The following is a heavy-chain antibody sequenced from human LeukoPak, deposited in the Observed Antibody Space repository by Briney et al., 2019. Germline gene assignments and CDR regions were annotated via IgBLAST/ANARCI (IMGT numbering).Heavy chain of an antibody. V-gene: IGHV4-59*01. CDR1: GGSISSYY. CDR2: IYYSGST. D-gene: IGHD3-10*01. J-gene: IGHJ6*03. CDR3: ARAMGLWFGELSVPNYYYYYYMDV. Sequence: SETLSLTCTVSGGSISSYYWSWIRQPPGKGLEWIGYIYYSGSTNYNPSLKSRVTISVDTSKNQFSLKLSSVTAADTAVYYCARAMGLWFGELSVPNYYYYYYMDVWGKGTTVTVSS.